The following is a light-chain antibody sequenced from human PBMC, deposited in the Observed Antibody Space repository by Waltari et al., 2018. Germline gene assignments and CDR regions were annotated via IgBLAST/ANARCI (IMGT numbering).Light chain of an antibody. CDR1: DSNIGYNY. Sequence: QSMLTQPPSASGTPGQRVTISSSGSDSNIGYNYVSWYQQFPGTTPQLLIYNNDHRPSGVPDRFSGSKSGTSASLAISGLRSEDEATYYCAAWDDSLSGPVVFGGGTKVTVL. CDR3: AAWDDSLSGPVV. J-gene: IGLJ2*01. V-gene: IGLV1-47*01. CDR2: NND.